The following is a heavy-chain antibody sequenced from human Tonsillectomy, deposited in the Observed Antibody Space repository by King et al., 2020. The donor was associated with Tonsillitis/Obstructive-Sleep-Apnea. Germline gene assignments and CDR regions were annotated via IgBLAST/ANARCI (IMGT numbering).Heavy chain of an antibody. CDR1: GFTFSNYA. D-gene: IGHD3-16*01. J-gene: IGHJ6*02. Sequence: VQLVESGGGLVQPGGSLRLSCSASGFTFSNYAMHWVRQAPGKGLEYVSAISSNGGSTYYADSVKGRFTISRDNSKNTLYLQMSSLRAEDTAVYYCVTPRMITDYYYGIDVWGQGTTVTVSS. CDR3: VTPRMITDYYYGIDV. CDR2: ISSNGGST. V-gene: IGHV3-64D*06.